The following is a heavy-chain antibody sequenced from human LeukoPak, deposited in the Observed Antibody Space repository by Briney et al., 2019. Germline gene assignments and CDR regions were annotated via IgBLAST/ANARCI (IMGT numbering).Heavy chain of an antibody. D-gene: IGHD6-13*01. V-gene: IGHV4-31*03. J-gene: IGHJ6*02. CDR3: ARDSKSLAAAGTAGHSYYYYGMDV. Sequence: SETLSLTCTVSSGSISGANYYWSWIRRHPGKGLEWIGYISYSGSAYYNPSLKSRVTISVDTSKNQFSLKLSSVTAADTAVYYCARDSKSLAAAGTAGHSYYYYGMDVWGQGTTVTVSS. CDR1: SGSISGANYY. CDR2: ISYSGSA.